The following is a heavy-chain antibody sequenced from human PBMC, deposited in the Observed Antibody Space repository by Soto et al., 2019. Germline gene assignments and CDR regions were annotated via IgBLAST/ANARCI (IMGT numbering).Heavy chain of an antibody. CDR3: TSFFQRRGRLSDS. CDR1: GFTFSNAW. CDR2: IKSMTDGGTV. J-gene: IGHJ4*02. Sequence: EVQLVESGGGSVQPGGSLRLSCVASGFTFSNAWMTWVRQAPGKGLKWVGRIKSMTDGGTVDYAAPVKGRFTISRDDSKNILYPDRNSLKTDDTAVYYCTSFFQRRGRLSDSWGQGTLVTVAS. D-gene: IGHD3-16*01. V-gene: IGHV3-15*07.